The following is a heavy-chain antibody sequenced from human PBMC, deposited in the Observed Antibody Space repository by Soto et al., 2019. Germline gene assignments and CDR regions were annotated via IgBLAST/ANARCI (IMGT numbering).Heavy chain of an antibody. D-gene: IGHD2-2*01. J-gene: IGHJ4*02. V-gene: IGHV4-59*01. CDR2: MFSSGIT. CDR1: GDSISSFY. Sequence: QVQLQESGPGLVKPSETLSLTCTVSGDSISSFYWTWIRQPPGKGLEWVGYMFSSGITHYNPSLTSRVTISVDTSENQFSLKLTSVTAADTAVYYCARVGYCSSTPCWPLGYFEYWGQGTLVTVSS. CDR3: ARVGYCSSTPCWPLGYFEY.